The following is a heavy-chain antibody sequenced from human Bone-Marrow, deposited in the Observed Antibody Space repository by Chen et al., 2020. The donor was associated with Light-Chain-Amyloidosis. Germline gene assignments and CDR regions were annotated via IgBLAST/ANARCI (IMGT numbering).Heavy chain of an antibody. Sequence: QVQLVESGGGVVQPGGSLRLSCAASGFIFSYYGMHWVRQAPGKGLGWVAFIRYDGSDKDYADSVKGRFTISRDNSKNTLFLQMKGLRADDTAVYYCAKDSGGYFDSSGPLSWGQGTLVTVSS. D-gene: IGHD3-22*01. CDR1: GFIFSYYG. V-gene: IGHV3-30*02. CDR3: AKDSGGYFDSSGPLS. J-gene: IGHJ4*02. CDR2: IRYDGSDK.